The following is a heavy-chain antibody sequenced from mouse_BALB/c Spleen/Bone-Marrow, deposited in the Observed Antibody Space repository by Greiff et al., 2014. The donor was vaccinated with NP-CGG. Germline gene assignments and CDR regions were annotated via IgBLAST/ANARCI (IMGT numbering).Heavy chain of an antibody. D-gene: IGHD1-2*01. V-gene: IGHV14-3*02. Sequence: VHVKQSGAELVKPGASVKLSCTVFGFNIKSTYIHWVKQRPEQGLEWIGWVDPANGNSKCDPRFQGKATITADSSSNTAYLQLSSLTSEDTAVYYCALHYADQFDYWGQGTTVTVSS. CDR3: ALHYADQFDY. CDR2: VDPANGNS. J-gene: IGHJ2*01. CDR1: GFNIKSTY.